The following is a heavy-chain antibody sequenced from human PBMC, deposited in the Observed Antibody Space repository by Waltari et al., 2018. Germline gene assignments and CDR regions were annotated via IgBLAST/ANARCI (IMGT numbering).Heavy chain of an antibody. V-gene: IGHV4-59*01. CDR1: GGSISSYY. CDR2: IYYSGST. Sequence: QVQLQESGPGLVKPSETLSLTCTVSGGSISSYYWSWIRQPPGKGLEWIGYIYYSGSTNYNPSLQSRVTISVDTSKNQFSLKLSSVTAADTAVYYCARRNNWNDDYYYMDVWGKGTTVTVSS. D-gene: IGHD1-20*01. CDR3: ARRNNWNDDYYYMDV. J-gene: IGHJ6*03.